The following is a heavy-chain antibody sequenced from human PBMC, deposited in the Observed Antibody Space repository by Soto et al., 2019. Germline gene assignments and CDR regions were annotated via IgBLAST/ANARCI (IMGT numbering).Heavy chain of an antibody. J-gene: IGHJ4*02. V-gene: IGHV3-53*01. D-gene: IGHD6-13*01. CDR3: ARIAEYGYYFDY. Sequence: GGSLRLSCAASGFTVSSNYMSWVRQAPGKGLEWVSVIYSGGSTYYADSVKGRFTISRDNSKNTLYLQMNSLRAEDTAVYYCARIAEYGYYFDYWGQGTLVTVSS. CDR1: GFTVSSNY. CDR2: IYSGGST.